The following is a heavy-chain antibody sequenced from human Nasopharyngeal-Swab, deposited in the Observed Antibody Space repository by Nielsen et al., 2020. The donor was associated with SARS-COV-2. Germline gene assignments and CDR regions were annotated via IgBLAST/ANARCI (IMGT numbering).Heavy chain of an antibody. CDR2: IYYSGST. V-gene: IGHV4-59*01. CDR1: GGSISSYY. Sequence: SETLSLTCIVSGGSISSYYWSWIRQHPGKGLEWIGYIYYSGSTYYNPSLKSRVTISVDTSKNQFSLKLSSVTAADTAVYYCARGGMSGNIWFGEFYYGMDVWGQGTTVTVSS. D-gene: IGHD3-10*01. CDR3: ARGGMSGNIWFGEFYYGMDV. J-gene: IGHJ6*02.